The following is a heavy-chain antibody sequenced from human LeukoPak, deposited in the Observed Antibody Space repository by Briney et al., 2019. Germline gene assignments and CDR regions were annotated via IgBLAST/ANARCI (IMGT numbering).Heavy chain of an antibody. Sequence: GESLKISCKGSGYSFTSYWIGWVRQMPGKGLEWMGIIYPGDSDTRYSPPFQGQVTISADKSISTAYLQWSSLKASDTAMYYCARRCGGDCYNYYYGMDVWGQGTTVTVSS. CDR2: IYPGDSDT. CDR3: ARRCGGDCYNYYYGMDV. V-gene: IGHV5-51*01. CDR1: GYSFTSYW. D-gene: IGHD2-21*02. J-gene: IGHJ6*02.